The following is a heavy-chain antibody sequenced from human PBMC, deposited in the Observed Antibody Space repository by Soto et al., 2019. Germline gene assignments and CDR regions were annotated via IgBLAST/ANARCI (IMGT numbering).Heavy chain of an antibody. CDR3: ARDKITGLFDY. V-gene: IGHV4-34*01. CDR2: INHSGST. D-gene: IGHD2-8*02. J-gene: IGHJ4*02. CDR1: GGSFSGYS. Sequence: QVQLQQWGAGLLKPSETLSLTCAVYGGSFSGYSWTWIRQPPGTGLEWIGEINHSGSTNYNPSLKRRVTISVDTPKNQFSLRLTSVTAADTAVYYCARDKITGLFDYWGQGTLVTVSS.